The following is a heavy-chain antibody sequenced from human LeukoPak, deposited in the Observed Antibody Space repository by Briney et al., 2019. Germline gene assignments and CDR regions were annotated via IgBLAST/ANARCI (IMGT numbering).Heavy chain of an antibody. CDR3: AKGNIVVVVAASGEYDY. D-gene: IGHD2-15*01. Sequence: GGSLRLSCAASGFTFSSYAMSWVRQAPGKGLEWVSAISGSGGSTYYADSVKGRFTISRDNSKNMLYLQMNSLRAEDTAVYYCAKGNIVVVVAASGEYDYWGQGTLVTVSS. J-gene: IGHJ4*02. CDR1: GFTFSSYA. V-gene: IGHV3-23*01. CDR2: ISGSGGST.